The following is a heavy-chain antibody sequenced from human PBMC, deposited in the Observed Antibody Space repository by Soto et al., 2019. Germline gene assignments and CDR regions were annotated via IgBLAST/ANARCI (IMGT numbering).Heavy chain of an antibody. CDR3: ARSWYWWSAP. J-gene: IGHJ5*02. CDR2: IYYSGST. CDR1: GGSISSSSYY. V-gene: IGHV4-39*01. D-gene: IGHD6-13*01. Sequence: SGTLSLTCTVSGGSISSSSYYWGWIRQPPGKGLEWIGSIYYSGSTYYNPSLKSRVTISVDTSKNQFSLKLSSVTAADTAVYYCARSWYWWSAPWGQGTLVPV.